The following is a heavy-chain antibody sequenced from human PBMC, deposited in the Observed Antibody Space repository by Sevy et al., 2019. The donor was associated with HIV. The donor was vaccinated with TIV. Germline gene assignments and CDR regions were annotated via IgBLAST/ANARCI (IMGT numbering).Heavy chain of an antibody. CDR2: ISYDGSNK. D-gene: IGHD2-15*01. J-gene: IGHJ4*02. CDR3: ARDDTATPTYFDY. Sequence: GGSLRLSCAASGFTFSSYAMHWVRQAPGKGLEWVAVISYDGSNKYYANSVKGRFTISRDNSKNTLYLQMNSLRAEDTAVYYCARDDTATPTYFDYWGQGTLVTVSS. CDR1: GFTFSSYA. V-gene: IGHV3-30-3*01.